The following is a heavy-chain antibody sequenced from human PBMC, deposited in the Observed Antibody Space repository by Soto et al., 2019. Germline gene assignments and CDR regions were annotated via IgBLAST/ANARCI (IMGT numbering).Heavy chain of an antibody. Sequence: SETLSLTCTVSGGSISSYYWSWIRQPPGKGLEWIGCIYYSGSTNYNPSLKSRVTISVDTSKNQFSLKLSSVTAADTAVYYCARPLVVGATSWFDPWGQGTLVTVSS. J-gene: IGHJ5*02. CDR2: IYYSGST. CDR1: GGSISSYY. CDR3: ARPLVVGATSWFDP. D-gene: IGHD1-26*01. V-gene: IGHV4-59*08.